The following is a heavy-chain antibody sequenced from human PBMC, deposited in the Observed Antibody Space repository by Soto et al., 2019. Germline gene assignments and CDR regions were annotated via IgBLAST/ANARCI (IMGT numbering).Heavy chain of an antibody. CDR1: GFTFDDYA. D-gene: IGHD3-3*01. Sequence: EVTLLESGGGLVQPGGSLRLSCAASGFTFDDYAMTWVRQGPGKGLEWVSTLSQSGHTTLYADSVKGRFTISRDNSGTTLYLHMNSLRAEDSAIYYCAKAQSDHDFWSIYYTSGFGSWGQGTLVTVSS. CDR2: LSQSGHTT. V-gene: IGHV3-23*01. CDR3: AKAQSDHDFWSIYYTSGFGS. J-gene: IGHJ4*02.